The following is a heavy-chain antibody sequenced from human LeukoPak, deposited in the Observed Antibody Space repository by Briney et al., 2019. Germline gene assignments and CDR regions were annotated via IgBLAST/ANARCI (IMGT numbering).Heavy chain of an antibody. Sequence: GGSLRLSCAASGFTFSTSWMSWVRQAPGKGLEWVANIKHDASETNYVDSVKGRFTISRNNAKNSLYLQMNSLRAEDTAVYYCARPRVPDSWGQGTLVTVSS. J-gene: IGHJ4*02. CDR1: GFTFSTSW. CDR3: ARPRVPDS. V-gene: IGHV3-7*01. CDR2: IKHDASET.